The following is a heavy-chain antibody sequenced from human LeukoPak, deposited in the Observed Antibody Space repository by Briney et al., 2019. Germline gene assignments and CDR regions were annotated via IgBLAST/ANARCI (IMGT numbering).Heavy chain of an antibody. CDR3: ARPSRGGRRWFDP. Sequence: AGGSLRLSCAASGFTFSDYYMSWIRQAPGKGLEWVSYISSSGSTIYYADSVKGRFTISRDNAKNSLYLQMNSLRAEDTAVYYCARPSRGGRRWFDPWGQGTLVTVSS. J-gene: IGHJ5*02. V-gene: IGHV3-11*04. CDR2: ISSSGSTI. CDR1: GFTFSDYY. D-gene: IGHD2-15*01.